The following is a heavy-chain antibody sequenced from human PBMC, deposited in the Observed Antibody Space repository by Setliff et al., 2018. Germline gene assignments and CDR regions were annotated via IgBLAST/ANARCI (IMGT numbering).Heavy chain of an antibody. CDR2: IHHSGST. CDR3: ARDNIGPDALDI. J-gene: IGHJ3*02. Sequence: SETLSLTCNVSGVSIANTASYWSWIRQPPGRALEWIGYIHHSGSTNYNPSLKSRVTLSMDTSRSHFSLNLTSLTAADTAPYYCARDNIGPDALDIWGQGTMVTVSS. CDR1: GVSIANTASY. V-gene: IGHV4-61*03.